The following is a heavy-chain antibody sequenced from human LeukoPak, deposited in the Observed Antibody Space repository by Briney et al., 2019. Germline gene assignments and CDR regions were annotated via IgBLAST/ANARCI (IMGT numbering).Heavy chain of an antibody. Sequence: GGSLGLSCTASGFTASGFTFSSAWVSWVRQAPGKGLEWVGRIYSNSDGGTTDYAAPVKGRFTISRDDSQNTVYLQMNGLKIEYTAVYFCTTYNSGSFHVWGQGTMVTVSS. J-gene: IGHJ3*01. CDR2: IYSNSDGGTT. V-gene: IGHV3-15*01. CDR3: TTYNSGSFHV. CDR1: GFTFSSAW. D-gene: IGHD3-10*01.